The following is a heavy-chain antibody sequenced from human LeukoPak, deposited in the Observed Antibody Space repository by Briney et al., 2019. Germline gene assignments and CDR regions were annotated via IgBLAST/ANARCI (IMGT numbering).Heavy chain of an antibody. Sequence: GGSLTLSCAPSGFTVSSNYMSWVRQARGEGLEWVTFFYSDGSTKYAHSVKGRFTLSRDNSKNTQYLKMNSLRAEDTAVYYCARPLRGIAVAEPGYYGMDVWGQGTTVTVSS. CDR2: FYSDGST. J-gene: IGHJ6*02. CDR3: ARPLRGIAVAEPGYYGMDV. CDR1: GFTVSSNY. D-gene: IGHD6-19*01. V-gene: IGHV3-66*04.